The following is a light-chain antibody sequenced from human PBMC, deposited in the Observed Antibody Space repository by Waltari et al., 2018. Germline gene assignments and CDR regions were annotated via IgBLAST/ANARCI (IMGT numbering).Light chain of an antibody. CDR3: QQYDNLPPL. CDR1: QDISNY. J-gene: IGKJ3*01. V-gene: IGKV1-33*01. Sequence: DIQMTQSPSSLSASVGDRVNITCQASQDISNYLNWYQQKPGKAPKLLIYDASNLETGVPSRFSGSGSGTDFTFTISSLQPEDIATYYCQQYDNLPPLFGPGTKVDIK. CDR2: DAS.